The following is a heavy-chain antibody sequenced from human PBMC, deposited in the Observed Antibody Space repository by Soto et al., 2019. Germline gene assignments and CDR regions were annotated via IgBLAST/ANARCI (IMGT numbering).Heavy chain of an antibody. D-gene: IGHD2-21*02. CDR1: GYTFTSYA. V-gene: IGHV1-3*01. J-gene: IGHJ4*02. CDR3: ARSIVVVTALDY. CDR2: INAGNGNT. Sequence: APVKVSSKASGYTFTSYAMQWVRQAPGQRLEWMGWINAGNGNTKYSQKFQGRVTITRDTSASTAYMELSSLRSEDTAVYYCARSIVVVTALDYWGQGTLVTVSS.